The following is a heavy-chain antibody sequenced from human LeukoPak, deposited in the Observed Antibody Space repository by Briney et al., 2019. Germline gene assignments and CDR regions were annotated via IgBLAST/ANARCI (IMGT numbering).Heavy chain of an antibody. V-gene: IGHV1-46*01. Sequence: ASVKVSCKASGYTFTSYYIHWVRQAPGEGLEWLGIINPSGGSTSYAQKFQGRVTMTRDMSTSTVYMELSSLRSEDTAVYYCARGRGNYDILTGLFDPWGQGTLVTVSS. J-gene: IGHJ5*02. D-gene: IGHD3-9*01. CDR3: ARGRGNYDILTGLFDP. CDR2: INPSGGST. CDR1: GYTFTSYY.